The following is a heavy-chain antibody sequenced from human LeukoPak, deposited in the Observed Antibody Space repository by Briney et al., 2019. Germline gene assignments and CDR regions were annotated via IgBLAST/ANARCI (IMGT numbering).Heavy chain of an antibody. D-gene: IGHD5-12*01. CDR3: ARIRGYSGPWVN. V-gene: IGHV1-2*02. Sequence: ASVKVSCKASGYTFTGYYMHWVRQAPGQGLEWMGWINPNSGGTNYAQKFQGRVTMTRDTPISTAYMELSRLRSDDTVVYYCARIRGYSGPWVNWGQGTLVTVSS. CDR1: GYTFTGYY. J-gene: IGHJ4*02. CDR2: INPNSGGT.